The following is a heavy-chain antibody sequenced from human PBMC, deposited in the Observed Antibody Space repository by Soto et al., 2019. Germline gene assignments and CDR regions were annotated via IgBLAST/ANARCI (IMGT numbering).Heavy chain of an antibody. CDR1: GFTFSNAW. Sequence: EVQLVESGGGLVKPGGSLRLSCAASGFTFSNAWMNWVRQAPGKGLEWVGRIKSKTDGGTTDYAAPVKGRFTISRDDSKNTLYLQMNSLKTEDTAVYYCTTDGYDFWSGYYAGGDYWGQGTLVTVSS. V-gene: IGHV3-15*07. J-gene: IGHJ4*02. D-gene: IGHD3-3*01. CDR2: IKSKTDGGTT. CDR3: TTDGYDFWSGYYAGGDY.